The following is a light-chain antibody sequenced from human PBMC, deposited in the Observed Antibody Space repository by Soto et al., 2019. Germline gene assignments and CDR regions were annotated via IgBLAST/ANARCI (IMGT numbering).Light chain of an antibody. V-gene: IGLV2-11*01. CDR2: DVS. Sequence: QSVLTQPRSVSGSPGQSVTISCTGTSNDVGGYNYVSWYQQHPGKAPKLMIYDVSKRPSGVPDRFSGSKSGNTASLTISGLQAEDEADYYCCSYAGSYVFGTGTKVTVL. CDR1: SNDVGGYNY. CDR3: CSYAGSYV. J-gene: IGLJ1*01.